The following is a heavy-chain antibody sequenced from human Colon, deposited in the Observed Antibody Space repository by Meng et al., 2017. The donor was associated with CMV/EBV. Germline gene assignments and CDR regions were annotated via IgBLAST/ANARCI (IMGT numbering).Heavy chain of an antibody. Sequence: ASVKVSCKASAYSFTDYFIHWVRQAPGQGLEGVGCINTYDGHTTYEQNIQGRVSITADPSTSIVYMELRSLRSDDTAVYYCARDPSGIEDFDYWGQGTLVTVSS. CDR2: INTYDGHT. D-gene: IGHD6-13*01. CDR1: AYSFTDYF. CDR3: ARDPSGIEDFDY. J-gene: IGHJ4*02. V-gene: IGHV1-18*04.